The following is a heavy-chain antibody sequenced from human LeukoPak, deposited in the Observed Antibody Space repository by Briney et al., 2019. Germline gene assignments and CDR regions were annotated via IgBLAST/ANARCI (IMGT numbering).Heavy chain of an antibody. CDR2: ISSNGGST. V-gene: IGHV3-64D*09. CDR1: GLTFSSYA. CDR3: VGPPGAYNWNSWFDP. Sequence: GGSLRLSCSASGLTFSSYAMHWVRQAPGKGLEYVSAISSNGGSTYYADSVKGRFTISRDNSKNTLYLQMSSLRAEDTAVHYCVGPPGAYNWNSWFDPWGQGTLVTVSS. D-gene: IGHD1-7*01. J-gene: IGHJ5*02.